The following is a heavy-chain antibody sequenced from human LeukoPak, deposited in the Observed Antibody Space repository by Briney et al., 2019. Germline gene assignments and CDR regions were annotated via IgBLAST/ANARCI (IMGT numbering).Heavy chain of an antibody. V-gene: IGHV3-23*01. CDR1: GFTFSSYA. D-gene: IGHD2-15*01. CDR3: AKSAGYCSGASCYLSGGAFYYFDY. CDR2: ISGSGGGT. Sequence: GSLRLSCAASGFTFSSYAMTWVRHAPGKGLEWVSAISGSGGGTYYADSVKGRFTISRDNSKNTLYLQMNSLRAEDTAVYYCAKSAGYCSGASCYLSGGAFYYFDYWGQGTLVTVSS. J-gene: IGHJ4*02.